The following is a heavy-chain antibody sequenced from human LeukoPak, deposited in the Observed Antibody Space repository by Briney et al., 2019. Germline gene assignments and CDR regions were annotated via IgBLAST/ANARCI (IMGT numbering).Heavy chain of an antibody. CDR1: GFTFSGFW. V-gene: IGHV3-74*01. Sequence: GGSLRLSCAASGFTFSGFWMHWVRQPPGKGLVWVSRIDTGGSTTTYADSVKGRFTISRDNAKNTVYLQINSLRAEDTAVYYCATLNSFGSDYWGQGVLVTVSS. J-gene: IGHJ4*02. CDR2: IDTGGSTT. CDR3: ATLNSFGSDY. D-gene: IGHD5-18*01.